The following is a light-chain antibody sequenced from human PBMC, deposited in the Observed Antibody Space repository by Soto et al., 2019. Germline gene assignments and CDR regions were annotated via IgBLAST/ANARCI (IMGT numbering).Light chain of an antibody. J-gene: IGKJ4*01. CDR1: QSFSNY. CDR3: QQRRDWPPLT. V-gene: IGKV3-11*01. CDR2: DAS. Sequence: EIVLTQSPATLSLSPGERDTLSCRASQSFSNYLAWYQQKPGQAPRLLIYDASNRATGIPARFSGNGSGTDFNLTINSLEPEAVAVYYCQQRRDWPPLTLGGGTKVELK.